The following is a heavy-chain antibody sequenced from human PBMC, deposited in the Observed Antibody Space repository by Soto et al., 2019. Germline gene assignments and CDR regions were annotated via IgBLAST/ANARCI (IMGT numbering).Heavy chain of an antibody. CDR1: GGSISSYY. V-gene: IGHV4-59*01. CDR2: IYYSGST. D-gene: IGHD2-21*02. Sequence: QVQLQESGPGLVKPSETLSLTCTVSGGSISSYYWSWIRQPPGKGLEWIGYIYYSGSTNYNPSLKSRVTISVDTSKNQFSLKLSSVTAADTAVYYCAGGGDFHYYYGMDVWGQGTTVTVSS. J-gene: IGHJ6*02. CDR3: AGGGDFHYYYGMDV.